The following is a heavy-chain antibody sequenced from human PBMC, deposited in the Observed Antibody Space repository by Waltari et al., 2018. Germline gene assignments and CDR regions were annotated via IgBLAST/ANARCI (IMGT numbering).Heavy chain of an antibody. CDR1: GGSISGYY. D-gene: IGHD4-17*01. CDR2: FYYTGSP. CDR3: ARWTTVRGTRGLDY. Sequence: QVQLQESGPGLVKPSEPLSLTCTVSGGSISGYYWSWIRPPPGKGLEYLGHFYYTGSPKYNPSLEGRVTISLDTSKNQFSLMLTSVTAADTAVYYCARWTTVRGTRGLDYWGQGTLVTVSS. V-gene: IGHV4-59*01. J-gene: IGHJ4*02.